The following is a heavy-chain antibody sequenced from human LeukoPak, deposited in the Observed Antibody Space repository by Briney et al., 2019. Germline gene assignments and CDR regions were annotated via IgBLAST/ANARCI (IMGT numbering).Heavy chain of an antibody. D-gene: IGHD6-6*01. CDR3: ARHVAYSSSPYDYGMDV. Sequence: KFGESLKISCKGSGYSFTSYWIGWVRQMPGKGLEWMGIIYPGDSDTRYSPSFQGQVTISADKSISTAYLQWSSLKASDTAMYYCARHVAYSSSPYDYGMDVWGQGTTVTVSS. CDR1: GYSFTSYW. J-gene: IGHJ6*02. CDR2: IYPGDSDT. V-gene: IGHV5-51*01.